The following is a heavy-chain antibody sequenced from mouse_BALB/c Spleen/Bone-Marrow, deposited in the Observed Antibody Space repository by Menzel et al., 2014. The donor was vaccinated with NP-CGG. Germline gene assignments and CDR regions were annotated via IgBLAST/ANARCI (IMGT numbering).Heavy chain of an antibody. J-gene: IGHJ3*01. Sequence: EVLLHQSGPELVKPGASVKISCTPSGFTFTESTIHWVKQSHGTSLEWIGNINPNIGGTTYNQKFKGKATLTVDMSSSTAYMDLRSLTSEDSAVYYCARGRFAYWGQGTLVTVSA. V-gene: IGHV1-18*01. CDR3: ARGRFAY. CDR2: INPNIGGT. CDR1: GFTFTEST.